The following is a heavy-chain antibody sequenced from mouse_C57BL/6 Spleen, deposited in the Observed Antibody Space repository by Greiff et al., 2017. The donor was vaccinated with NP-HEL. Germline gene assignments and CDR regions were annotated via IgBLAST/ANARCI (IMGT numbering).Heavy chain of an antibody. Sequence: QVQLKQSGAELVRPGASVTLSCKASGYTFTDYEMHWVKQTPVHGLVWIGAIDPETGGTAYNQKFKGKAILTADKSSSTAYMELRSLTSEDSAVYYCTRSGRLRTFAYWGQGTLVTVSA. D-gene: IGHD2-4*01. V-gene: IGHV1-15*01. CDR3: TRSGRLRTFAY. CDR2: IDPETGGT. J-gene: IGHJ3*01. CDR1: GYTFTDYE.